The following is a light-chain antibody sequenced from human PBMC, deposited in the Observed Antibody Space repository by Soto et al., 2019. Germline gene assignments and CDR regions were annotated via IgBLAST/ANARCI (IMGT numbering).Light chain of an antibody. V-gene: IGKV1-5*01. Sequence: DIQMTQSPSTLSASVGDRVTITCRASQSVSRWLAWYQQKPGKAPKLLIYDASSLESGVPLRFSGSGSGTEFSLTISSLQADDSATYYGQQYGNLWTVAQGTKVEIK. J-gene: IGKJ1*01. CDR2: DAS. CDR3: QQYGNLWT. CDR1: QSVSRW.